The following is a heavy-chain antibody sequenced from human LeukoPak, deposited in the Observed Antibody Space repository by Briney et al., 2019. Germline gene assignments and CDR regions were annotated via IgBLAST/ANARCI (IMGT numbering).Heavy chain of an antibody. J-gene: IGHJ4*02. CDR2: ISYDGSNK. CDR3: ANPMGGNSGYDFHY. V-gene: IGHV3-30*18. CDR1: GFTFSSYG. Sequence: PGGSLRLSCAASGFTFSSYGMHWVRQAPGKGLEWVAVISYDGSNKYYADSVKGRFTISRDNSKNTLYLQMNSLRAEDTAVYYCANPMGGNSGYDFHYWGQGTLVTVSS. D-gene: IGHD5-12*01.